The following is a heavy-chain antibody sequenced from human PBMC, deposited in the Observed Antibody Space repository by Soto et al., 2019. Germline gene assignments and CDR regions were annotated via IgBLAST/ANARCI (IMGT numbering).Heavy chain of an antibody. J-gene: IGHJ4*02. Sequence: ASVKVSCKASGYTFFTYAMHWVRQAPGQRLEWMGWINAGNGNTKYSQKFQGRVTITRDTSASTAYMQLSSLRSEDTAVYYCARGPGGPDGPGDYWGQGTLVTVSS. CDR2: INAGNGNT. V-gene: IGHV1-3*01. CDR1: GYTFFTYA. CDR3: ARGPGGPDGPGDY. D-gene: IGHD2-15*01.